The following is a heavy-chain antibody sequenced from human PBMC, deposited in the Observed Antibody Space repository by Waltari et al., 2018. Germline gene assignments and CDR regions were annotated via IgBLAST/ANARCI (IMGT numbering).Heavy chain of an antibody. D-gene: IGHD6-13*01. Sequence: EVQLVESGGGLVKPGGSLRLSCAASGFTFHRYSITWFRQAPGKGLEWVSSISSSSSYIYYADSVKGRFTISRDNAKNSLYLQMNSLRAEDTAVYYCARDLPGIANPFDYWGQGTLVTVSS. CDR3: ARDLPGIANPFDY. CDR1: GFTFHRYS. V-gene: IGHV3-21*01. J-gene: IGHJ4*02. CDR2: ISSSSSYI.